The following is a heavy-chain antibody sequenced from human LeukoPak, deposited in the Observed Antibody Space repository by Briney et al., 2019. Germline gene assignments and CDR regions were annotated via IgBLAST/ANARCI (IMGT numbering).Heavy chain of an antibody. CDR1: GYTFTSYA. CDR3: ARDYYDSSGYTYFDY. CDR2: INAGNGNT. V-gene: IGHV1-3*01. Sequence: ASVKVSCKASGYTFTSYAMHWVRQAPGQRLEWMGWINAGNGNTKYSQKFQGRVTITRDTSASTAYMELSSLRSEDTAVYYCARDYYDSSGYTYFDYWGQGTLVTVSS. J-gene: IGHJ4*02. D-gene: IGHD3-22*01.